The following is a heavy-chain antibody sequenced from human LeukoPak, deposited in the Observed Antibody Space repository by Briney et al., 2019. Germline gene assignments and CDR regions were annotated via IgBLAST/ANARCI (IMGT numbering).Heavy chain of an antibody. CDR2: VYYSGRT. V-gene: IGHV4-59*12. CDR1: GDSISSYY. J-gene: IGHJ4*02. D-gene: IGHD1/OR15-1a*01. Sequence: PSETLSLTCTVAGDSISSYYWSWIRQPPGKGLEWIGYVYYSGRTNYNPSLKSRVTMSVDASKNQFSLKLTSVTAADTSVYYCARVSGLNNFDSWGQGTLVTVSS. CDR3: ARVSGLNNFDS.